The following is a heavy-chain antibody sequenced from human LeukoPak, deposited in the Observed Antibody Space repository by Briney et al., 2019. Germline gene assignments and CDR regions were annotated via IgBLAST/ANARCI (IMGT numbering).Heavy chain of an antibody. CDR1: GDTFSNYA. V-gene: IGHV1-69*13. J-gene: IGHJ6*02. Sequence: GASVKVTCTASGDTFSNYAINWVRQAPGQGLEWMGGITPMFGTVKHAQNFQGRVTITADESTITAYMELSSLRSEDTAVYYCARRYNYYYYGMDVWGQGTTVTVSS. D-gene: IGHD5-18*01. CDR3: ARRYNYYYYGMDV. CDR2: ITPMFGTV.